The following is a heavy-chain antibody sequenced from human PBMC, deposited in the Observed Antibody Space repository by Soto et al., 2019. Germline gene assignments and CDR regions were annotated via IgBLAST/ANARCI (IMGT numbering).Heavy chain of an antibody. CDR2: IFHTATT. Sequence: PSATLSLTCAVSGYPISSGHYWGWIRQPPGKWLEWIGNIFHTATTCYNPSVKSRVLILVDTSKNQFSLNLYSVTAADTAVYYCGIVRGYCTTCNCSSGYWGQGTLVTASS. CDR3: GIVRGYCTTCNCSSGY. V-gene: IGHV4-38-2*01. J-gene: IGHJ4*02. CDR1: GYPISSGHY. D-gene: IGHD2-8*01.